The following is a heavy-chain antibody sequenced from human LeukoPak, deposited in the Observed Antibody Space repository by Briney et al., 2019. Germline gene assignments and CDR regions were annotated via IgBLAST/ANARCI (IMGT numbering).Heavy chain of an antibody. CDR2: IYYSGST. CDR3: ARLVADWSEAYFDY. V-gene: IGHV4-39*01. J-gene: IGHJ4*02. CDR1: GGSISSSSYY. Sequence: PSETLSLTCTVSGGSISSSSYYWGWIRQPPGKGLEWIGSIYYSGSTYYNPSLKSRVTISVDTSKNQFSLKLSSVTAADTAVYYCARLVADWSEAYFDYWGQGTLVTVSS. D-gene: IGHD3/OR15-3a*01.